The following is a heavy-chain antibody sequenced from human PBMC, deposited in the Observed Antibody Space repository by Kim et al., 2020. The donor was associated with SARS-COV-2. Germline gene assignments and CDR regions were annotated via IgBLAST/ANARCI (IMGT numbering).Heavy chain of an antibody. CDR3: ARDPKQWLVTYYFDY. Sequence: GGSLRLSCAASGFTFSSYGMHWVRQAPGKGLEWVAVIWYYGSNKYYADSVKGRFTISRDNSKNTLYLQMNSLRAEDTAVYYCARDPKQWLVTYYFDYWGQGTLVTVSS. V-gene: IGHV3-33*01. CDR1: GFTFSSYG. D-gene: IGHD6-19*01. CDR2: IWYYGSNK. J-gene: IGHJ4*02.